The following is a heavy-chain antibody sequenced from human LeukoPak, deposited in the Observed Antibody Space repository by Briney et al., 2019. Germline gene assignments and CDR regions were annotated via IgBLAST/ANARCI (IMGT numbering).Heavy chain of an antibody. CDR1: GGSISSYY. D-gene: IGHD1-26*01. V-gene: IGHV4-59*01. J-gene: IGHJ6*03. CDR3: ASGRWELLPYYYYYYMDV. Sequence: PSETLSLTCTVSGGSISSYYWSWIRQPPGKGLEWIGYIYYSGSTNYNPSLKSPVPISVDTSNDQLSLKLSSVTAADTAVYYGASGRWELLPYYYYYYMDVWGKGTTVTVSS. CDR2: IYYSGST.